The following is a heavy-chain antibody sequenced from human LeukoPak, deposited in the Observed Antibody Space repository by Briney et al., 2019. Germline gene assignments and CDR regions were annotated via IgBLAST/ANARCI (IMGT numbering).Heavy chain of an antibody. CDR2: ISGSGGST. V-gene: IGHV3-23*01. Sequence: PGRSLRLSCAASGFTFSSYAMSWVRQAPGKGLEWVSAISGSGGSTYYADSVKGRFTISRDNSKDTLYLQMNSLRAEDTAVYYCAKASGYDILTGHLDYWGQGTLVTVSS. CDR1: GFTFSSYA. D-gene: IGHD3-9*01. J-gene: IGHJ4*02. CDR3: AKASGYDILTGHLDY.